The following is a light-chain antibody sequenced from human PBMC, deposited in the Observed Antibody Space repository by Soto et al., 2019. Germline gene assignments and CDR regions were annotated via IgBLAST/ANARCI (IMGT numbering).Light chain of an antibody. CDR1: TGAVTNDYY. V-gene: IGLV7-43*01. Sequence: QAVVTQEPSLTVSPGGTVTLTCASSTGAVTNDYYPNWFQQKPGQAPRALIYVTNNKHSWTPARFSGSLLGGKAALTLSGVQPEDEAEYYCLLYHGGAVVFGGGTKLTVL. CDR2: VTN. CDR3: LLYHGGAVV. J-gene: IGLJ2*01.